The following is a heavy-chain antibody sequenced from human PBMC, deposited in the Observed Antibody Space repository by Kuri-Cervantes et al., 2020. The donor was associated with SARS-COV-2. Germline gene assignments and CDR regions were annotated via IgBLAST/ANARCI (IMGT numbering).Heavy chain of an antibody. Sequence: GGSLRLSCAASGFTFSSYWMHWVCQAPGKGLVWVSRINSDGSSTSYADSVKGRFTISRDNAKNTLYLQTNSLRAEDTAVYYCARVEWYNWNLFDAFDIWGQGTMVTVSS. CDR2: INSDGSST. D-gene: IGHD1-20*01. V-gene: IGHV3-74*01. CDR1: GFTFSSYW. CDR3: ARVEWYNWNLFDAFDI. J-gene: IGHJ3*02.